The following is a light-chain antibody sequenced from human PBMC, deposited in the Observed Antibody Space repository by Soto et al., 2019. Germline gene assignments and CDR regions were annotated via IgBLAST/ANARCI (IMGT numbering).Light chain of an antibody. CDR2: EVA. J-gene: IGLJ3*02. CDR1: SSEVGGYNF. Sequence: QSALTQTASVSGSPGQSITMSCTGTSSEVGGYNFVSWYQQHPGKAPKLIVHEVANRLSGVSGRFSGSKSGNTAFLTISGLQAEDEAVYYCCSHSSSITWMFGGGTKLT. CDR3: CSHSSSITWM. V-gene: IGLV2-14*03.